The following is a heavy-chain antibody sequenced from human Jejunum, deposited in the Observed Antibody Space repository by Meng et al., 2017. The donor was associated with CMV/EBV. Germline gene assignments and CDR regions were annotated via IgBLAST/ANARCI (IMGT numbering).Heavy chain of an antibody. Sequence: SIRTYWWSWIRQSPGKGLEWIGYIHHSGTTNHNPSLRSRVIMSVDTSNNQSSLKLTSVTAADTAVYYCARDSYHYGSSTYNWFDPWGQGILVTVSS. D-gene: IGHD3-10*01. J-gene: IGHJ5*02. V-gene: IGHV4-59*01. CDR3: ARDSYHYGSSTYNWFDP. CDR1: SIRTYW. CDR2: IHHSGTT.